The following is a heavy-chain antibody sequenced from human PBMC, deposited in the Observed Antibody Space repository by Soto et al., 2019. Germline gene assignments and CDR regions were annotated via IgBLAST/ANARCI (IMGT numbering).Heavy chain of an antibody. CDR2: ISSSSFSI. CDR3: ARNESSKIYGMDV. Sequence: GALRRSCAASGCTFRIYSMNWVRQAPGKGLEWVSSISSSSFSINYADSVKGRFSISRDNAQNSLHLQMNNLRAEDKAVYYCARNESSKIYGMDVWGQGTKVTVYS. CDR1: GCTFRIYS. J-gene: IGHJ6*02. V-gene: IGHV3-21*01. D-gene: IGHD6-6*01.